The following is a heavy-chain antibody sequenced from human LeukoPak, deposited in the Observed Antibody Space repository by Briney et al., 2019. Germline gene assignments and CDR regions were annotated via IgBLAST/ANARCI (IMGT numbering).Heavy chain of an antibody. CDR1: RLTFSTYR. V-gene: IGHV3-21*01. Sequence: GGSLRRSCAASRLTFSTYRMSWVRQAPGQGLEGVSSITSGSRYIYNADSVKGRFTISRDNAKTSLYLRMNSLRAEDTAVYYCARVPAATDVFDIWGLGTMVTVSS. J-gene: IGHJ3*02. D-gene: IGHD2-2*01. CDR3: ARVPAATDVFDI. CDR2: ITSGSRYI.